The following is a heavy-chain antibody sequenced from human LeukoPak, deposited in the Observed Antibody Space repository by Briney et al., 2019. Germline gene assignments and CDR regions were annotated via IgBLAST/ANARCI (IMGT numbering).Heavy chain of an antibody. J-gene: IGHJ5*02. V-gene: IGHV3-30*01. Sequence: PGGSLRLSCAASGFTFSSYAMHWVRQAPGKGLEWVAVVSYDGTQKKYADSVKGRFTISRDNSKNTLYLQMDSLRVEDTAVYYCARSPVATAVNYWFDPWGQGTLVTVSS. CDR2: VSYDGTQK. CDR3: ARSPVATAVNYWFDP. CDR1: GFTFSSYA. D-gene: IGHD2-21*01.